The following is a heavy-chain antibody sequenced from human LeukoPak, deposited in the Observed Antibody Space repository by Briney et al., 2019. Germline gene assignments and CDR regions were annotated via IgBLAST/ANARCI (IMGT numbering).Heavy chain of an antibody. CDR2: ISSSGSSI. CDR3: ARDGPRPPLVGVLVGAFDI. D-gene: IGHD1-26*01. CDR1: GFTFSDYY. Sequence: GGSLRLSCAASGFTFSDYYMSWIRQAPGKGLEWVSYISSSGSSIYYADSVKGRFTISRDNAKNSLYLQMNSLRAEDTAVYYCARDGPRPPLVGVLVGAFDIWGQGTKVTVSS. V-gene: IGHV3-11*04. J-gene: IGHJ3*02.